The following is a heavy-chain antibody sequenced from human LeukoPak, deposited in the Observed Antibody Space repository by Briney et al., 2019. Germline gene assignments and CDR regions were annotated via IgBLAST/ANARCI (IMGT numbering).Heavy chain of an antibody. V-gene: IGHV1-69*04. CDR1: GGTFSSYA. CDR2: IIPILGIA. J-gene: IGHJ4*02. CDR3: AREKGTAMDKTYYFDY. D-gene: IGHD5-18*01. Sequence: ASVKVSCKASGGTFSSYAISWVRQAPGQGLEWMGRIIPILGIANYAQKFQGRVTITADKSTSTAYMELSSLRSEDTAVYYCAREKGTAMDKTYYFDYWGQGTLVTVSS.